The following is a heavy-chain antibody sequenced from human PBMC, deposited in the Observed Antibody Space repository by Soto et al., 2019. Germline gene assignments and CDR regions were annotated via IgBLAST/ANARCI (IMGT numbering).Heavy chain of an antibody. D-gene: IGHD4-17*01. CDR3: ARPADGNIDY. V-gene: IGHV4-39*01. J-gene: IGHJ4*02. Sequence: SETLSLTCTVSGGSISSSSYYWGWIRQPPGKRLEWIGSIYYSGSTYYNPSLRSRVTISVDTSKNQFSLKLSSVTAADTAVYYRARPADGNIDYWGQGTLVTVSS. CDR1: GGSISSSSYY. CDR2: IYYSGST.